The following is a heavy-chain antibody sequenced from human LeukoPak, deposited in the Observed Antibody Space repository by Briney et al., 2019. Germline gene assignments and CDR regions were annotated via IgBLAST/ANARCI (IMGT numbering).Heavy chain of an antibody. CDR2: IDPSDSDT. J-gene: IGHJ4*02. D-gene: IGHD5-18*01. V-gene: IGHV5-51*01. CDR3: ARQTAMGRSGDY. Sequence: LGESLKISCKASGYSFTSYWIGWVRQMPGKGLEWMGIIDPSDSDTRYTSSFQGQVTISADKSLTTAYLQWNSLKASDTAMYYCARQTAMGRSGDYWGQGTLVIVSS. CDR1: GYSFTSYW.